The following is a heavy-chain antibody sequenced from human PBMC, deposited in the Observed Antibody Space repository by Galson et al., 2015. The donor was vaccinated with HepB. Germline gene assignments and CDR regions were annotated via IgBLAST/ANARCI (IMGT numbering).Heavy chain of an antibody. D-gene: IGHD4-17*01. CDR3: ARDARDDYGDYYYGMDV. J-gene: IGHJ6*02. CDR1: GFTVSSNY. V-gene: IGHV3-53*01. CDR2: IYSGGST. Sequence: SLRLSCAASGFTVSSNYMSWVRQAPGKGLEWVSVIYSGGSTYYADSVRGRFTISRDNSKNTLYLQMNSLRAEDTAVYYCARDARDDYGDYYYGMDVWGQGTTVTVSS.